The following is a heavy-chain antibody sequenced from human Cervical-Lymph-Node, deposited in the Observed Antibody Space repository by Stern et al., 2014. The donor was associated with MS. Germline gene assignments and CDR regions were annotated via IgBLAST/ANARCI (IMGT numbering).Heavy chain of an antibody. D-gene: IGHD2-2*01. V-gene: IGHV2-5*01. CDR3: AHRYQLLSVY. Sequence: QVTLKESGPTLVKPTQTLALTCTFSGFSLSTSGVGVGWIRQPPGKALEWLALIYWNDDKRYSPSLKNRLTITKDTSKNQVVLTMTNMDPVDTATYYCAHRYQLLSVYWGQGTLVTVSS. CDR2: IYWNDDK. CDR1: GFSLSTSGVG. J-gene: IGHJ4*02.